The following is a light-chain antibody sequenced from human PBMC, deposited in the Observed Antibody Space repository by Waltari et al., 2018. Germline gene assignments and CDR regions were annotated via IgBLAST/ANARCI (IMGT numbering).Light chain of an antibody. Sequence: QSALTQPASVSGSPGQSITIPCTGTSSNIGDYNLVSWFQHHPGKVPELVMYYVTKRPWWLSDRLSGSKAGNTASLTISGLQADDEADYYCCSYSTSGSWMFGGGTKVTVL. V-gene: IGLV2-23*02. CDR3: CSYSTSGSWM. J-gene: IGLJ3*02. CDR2: YVT. CDR1: SSNIGDYNL.